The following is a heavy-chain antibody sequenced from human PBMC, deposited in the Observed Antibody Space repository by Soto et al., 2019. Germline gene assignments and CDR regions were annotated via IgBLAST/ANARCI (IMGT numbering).Heavy chain of an antibody. J-gene: IGHJ6*03. CDR3: ARGPSVTTQWRETYYYYYYMDV. CDR2: ISSSSSTI. D-gene: IGHD4-17*01. V-gene: IGHV3-48*01. CDR1: GFTFSSYS. Sequence: GGSLRLSCAASGFTFSSYSMNWVRQAPGKGLEWVSYISSSSSTIYYADSVKGRFSISRDNAKNSLYLQMNSLRAEDTAVYYCARGPSVTTQWRETYYYYYYMDVWGKGTTVTVSS.